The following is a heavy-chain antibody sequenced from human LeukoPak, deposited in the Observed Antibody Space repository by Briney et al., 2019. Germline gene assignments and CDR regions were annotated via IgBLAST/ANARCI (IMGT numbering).Heavy chain of an antibody. CDR1: GFTFSIAW. CDR3: TTVGSAWNFDY. V-gene: IGHV3-15*01. J-gene: IGHJ4*02. CDR2: IKSKRDGGSM. D-gene: IGHD6-25*01. Sequence: PGGSLRLSCAASGFTFSIAWMTWVRQAPGKGLEWVGRIKSKRDGGSMDYAAPVKGRFTISRDDSKDMLYLQMNSLKIEDAAVYYCTTVGSAWNFDYWGQGTLVTVPS.